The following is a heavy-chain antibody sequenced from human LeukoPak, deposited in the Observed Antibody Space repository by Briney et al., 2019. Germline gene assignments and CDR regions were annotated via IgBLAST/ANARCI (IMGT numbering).Heavy chain of an antibody. V-gene: IGHV3-23*01. CDR3: ANLRTYYVDYFDS. J-gene: IGHJ4*02. CDR1: GFTFSSYG. D-gene: IGHD2/OR15-2a*01. CDR2: ISSNGGST. Sequence: GGSLRLSRAASGFTFSSYGTCWVRQAPGKGLEWVSSISSNGGSTYYADSVKGRFTISRDNSKNTLDLQMDSLRAEDTAVYYCANLRTYYVDYFDSWGQGTLVTVSS.